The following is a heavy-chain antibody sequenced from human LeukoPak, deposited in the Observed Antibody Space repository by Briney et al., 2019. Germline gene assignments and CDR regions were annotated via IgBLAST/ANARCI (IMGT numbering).Heavy chain of an antibody. CDR3: ARHDSSNCYQYYFDY. V-gene: IGHV5-51*01. CDR1: GYSFTSYW. D-gene: IGHD6-13*01. J-gene: IGHJ4*02. Sequence: GESLKISCKGSGYSFTSYWIGWVRQMPGKGLEWMGIIYPGDSDTRYSPSFQGQVTISADKSISTAYLQWSSLKASDTAMYYCARHDSSNCYQYYFDYWGQGTLVTVSS. CDR2: IYPGDSDT.